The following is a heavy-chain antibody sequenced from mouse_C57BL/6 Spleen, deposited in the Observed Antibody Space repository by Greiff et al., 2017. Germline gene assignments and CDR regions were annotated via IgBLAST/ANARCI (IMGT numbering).Heavy chain of an antibody. Sequence: EVKLMESGEGLVKPGGSLKLSCAASGFTFSSYAMSWVRQTPEKRLEWVAYISSGGDYIYYADTVKGRFTISRDNARNTLYLQMSSLKSEDTAMYYCTRDDWDWFAYWGQGTLVTVSA. V-gene: IGHV5-9-1*02. CDR2: ISSGGDYI. CDR1: GFTFSSYA. D-gene: IGHD4-1*01. J-gene: IGHJ3*01. CDR3: TRDDWDWFAY.